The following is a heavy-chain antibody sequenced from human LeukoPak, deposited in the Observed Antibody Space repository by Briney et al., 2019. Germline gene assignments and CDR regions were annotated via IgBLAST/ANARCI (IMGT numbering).Heavy chain of an antibody. V-gene: IGHV3-23*01. CDR2: ISSTGGST. CDR3: AKDLSELRSSAVDV. D-gene: IGHD5-12*01. CDR1: GFTFSSWS. Sequence: GGSLRLSCAASGFTFSSWSMSWARQAPGKGLEWVSAISSTGGSTCYADSVKGRFTISRDNSKTTLYLQMNSLRAEDTAVYYCAKDLSELRSSAVDVWGQGTMVTVSS. J-gene: IGHJ3*01.